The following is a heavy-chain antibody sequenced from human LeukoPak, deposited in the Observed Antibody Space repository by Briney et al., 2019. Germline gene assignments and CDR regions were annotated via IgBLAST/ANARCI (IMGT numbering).Heavy chain of an antibody. D-gene: IGHD6-6*01. CDR1: GGRFNSYT. J-gene: IGHJ6*03. V-gene: IGHV1-69*05. CDR2: TVLIFGAR. CDR3: ASSQGSEAARACDYYYYYMDV. Sequence: SVTLSCYGSGGRFNSYTNSRVRHGHAPGHEWVGGTVLIFGARDYAHNFQGRVTITTDETTSTAYLELSSQRSEDTAVYYCASSQGSEAARACDYYYYYMDVGGKGPTVTVSS.